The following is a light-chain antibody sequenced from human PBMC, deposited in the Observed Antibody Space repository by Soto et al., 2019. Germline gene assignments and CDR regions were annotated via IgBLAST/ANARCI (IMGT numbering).Light chain of an antibody. CDR1: QTISNF. CDR3: QQSYRSPYT. V-gene: IGKV1-39*01. CDR2: AAS. Sequence: IQLTQSPSSLSASVGDTVTITCRAGQTISNFLNWYQHKPGKAPNLLIYAASSLLSGVPSRFSGSGSGTEFTLTIASLQPEDFATYYCQQSYRSPYTFGQGTKLEIK. J-gene: IGKJ2*01.